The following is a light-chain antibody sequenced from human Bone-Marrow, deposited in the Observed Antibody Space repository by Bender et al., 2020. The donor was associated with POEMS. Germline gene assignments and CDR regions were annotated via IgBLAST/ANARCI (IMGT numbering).Light chain of an antibody. CDR3: QSYDNSLGGWV. Sequence: QSALTQPASVSGSLGQSITISCTGTSSDVGSGNYVSWYQQHPYKAPKLMIYEVTKRPSGVSNRFSGSKSGTSASLAITGLQAEDEGDYYCQSYDNSLGGWVFGGGTKLTVL. V-gene: IGLV2-14*01. CDR1: SSDVGSGNY. CDR2: EVT. J-gene: IGLJ3*02.